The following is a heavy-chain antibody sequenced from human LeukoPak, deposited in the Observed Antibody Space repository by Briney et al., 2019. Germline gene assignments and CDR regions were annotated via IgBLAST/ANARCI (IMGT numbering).Heavy chain of an antibody. CDR3: ARVLGGFQWLGPYYFDY. CDR1: GYTFTGYY. V-gene: IGHV1-2*02. CDR2: INPNSGGT. Sequence: ASVKVSCKASGYTFTGYYMHWVRQAPGQGLEWMGWINPNSGGTNYARKFQGRVTMTRDTSISTAYMELSRLRSDDTAVYYCARVLGGFQWLGPYYFDYWGQGTLVTVSS. D-gene: IGHD6-19*01. J-gene: IGHJ4*02.